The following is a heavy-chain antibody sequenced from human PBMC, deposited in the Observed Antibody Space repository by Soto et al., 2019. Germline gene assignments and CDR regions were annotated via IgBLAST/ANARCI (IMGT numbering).Heavy chain of an antibody. CDR1: SDSMNSGGYY. CDR2: IYSNGDT. V-gene: IGHV4-31*03. D-gene: IGHD6-6*01. Sequence: QVQLQESGPGLVKPSQTLSLTCSVSSDSMNSGGYYWSWIHQHPGKGQEWIGYIYSNGDTYYNPSLKSRVTISVDTSKNQFSLNLTSVTAADTAVYYCARRGGSSSGYYYYAMDVWGQGTTVTVSS. J-gene: IGHJ6*02. CDR3: ARRGGSSSGYYYYAMDV.